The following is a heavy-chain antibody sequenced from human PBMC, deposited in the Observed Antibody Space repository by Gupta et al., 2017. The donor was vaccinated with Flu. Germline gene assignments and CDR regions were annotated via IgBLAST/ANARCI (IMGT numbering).Heavy chain of an antibody. Sequence: EVQLVESGGGLVQPGGSLRLSCAASGFTFSSYEMNWVRQAPGKGLEWVSYIRSSGSTIYYADAVKGRFTISRDNAKNSLYLQMNSLRAEDTAVYYCARVIRESSGAVDYWGQGTLVTVSS. J-gene: IGHJ4*02. D-gene: IGHD3-10*01. CDR3: ARVIRESSGAVDY. CDR2: IRSSGSTI. V-gene: IGHV3-48*03. CDR1: GFTFSSYE.